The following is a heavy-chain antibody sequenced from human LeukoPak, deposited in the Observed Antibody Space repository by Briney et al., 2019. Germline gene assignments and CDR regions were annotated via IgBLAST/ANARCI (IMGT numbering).Heavy chain of an antibody. CDR3: TTGGDVIVAGTRAFDI. V-gene: IGHV3-15*07. Sequence: PGGSLRLSCAASGFTFSSTWMNWVRQAPGKGLEWVGRIKSAIDGGATDYAAPVQSRFTISRDDSQATLYLQMNGLRTEDTAVYYCTTGGDVIVAGTRAFDIWGQGTMVTVSS. J-gene: IGHJ3*02. CDR1: GFTFSSTW. D-gene: IGHD5-12*01. CDR2: IKSAIDGGAT.